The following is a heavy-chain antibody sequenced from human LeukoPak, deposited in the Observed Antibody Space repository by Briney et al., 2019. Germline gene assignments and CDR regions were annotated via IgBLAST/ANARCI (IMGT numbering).Heavy chain of an antibody. D-gene: IGHD3-22*01. CDR3: ARGSYDSSDFEYFHH. J-gene: IGHJ1*01. Sequence: ASVKVSCKASGYTFTGYYIHWVRQAPGQGLEGMGWINPNSGDTNYAQKFQGRVTMTRDTSISTAYMELSRLTSDDTAFYYCARGSYDSSDFEYFHHWGQGALLTVSS. CDR2: INPNSGDT. CDR1: GYTFTGYY. V-gene: IGHV1-2*02.